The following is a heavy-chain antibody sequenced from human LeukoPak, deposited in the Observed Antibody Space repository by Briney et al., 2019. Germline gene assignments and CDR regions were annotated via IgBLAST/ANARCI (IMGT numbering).Heavy chain of an antibody. D-gene: IGHD3-10*01. V-gene: IGHV1-2*06. J-gene: IGHJ5*02. CDR2: INPNSGGT. CDR1: GYTFTGYY. CDR3: ARDYYGSGSRNWFDP. Sequence: ASVKVSCKASGYTFTGYYMHWVRKAPGQGVELMGRINPNSGGTNYAQKFQGRVTMTRDTSISTAYMELSRLRSDDTAVYYCARDYYGSGSRNWFDPWGQGTLVTVSS.